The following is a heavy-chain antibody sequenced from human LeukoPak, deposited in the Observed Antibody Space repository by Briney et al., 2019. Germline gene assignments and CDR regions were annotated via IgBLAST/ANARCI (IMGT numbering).Heavy chain of an antibody. CDR2: IKQDRSEK. D-gene: IGHD3-22*01. CDR1: GFTFSSYW. Sequence: GGSLRLSCAASGFTFSSYWMSWVRQAPGKGLEWVANIKQDRSEKYYVDSVKGRFTISRDNAKNSLYLKMNSLRAEDTAVYYCARDLYRIVVVPHYFDYWGQGTLVTVSS. J-gene: IGHJ4*02. V-gene: IGHV3-7*01. CDR3: ARDLYRIVVVPHYFDY.